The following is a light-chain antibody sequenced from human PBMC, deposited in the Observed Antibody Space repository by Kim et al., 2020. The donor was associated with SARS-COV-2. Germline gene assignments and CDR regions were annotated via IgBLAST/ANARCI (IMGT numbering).Light chain of an antibody. Sequence: PGRAARITCAGDALPTQYSYWYQQKPGQAPVVVIYKDSERPSGIPERFSGASSGTTVTLTISGVQAEDEADYYCQSADSSGTYLVFGGGTQLTVL. J-gene: IGLJ2*01. V-gene: IGLV3-25*03. CDR1: ALPTQY. CDR2: KDS. CDR3: QSADSSGTYLV.